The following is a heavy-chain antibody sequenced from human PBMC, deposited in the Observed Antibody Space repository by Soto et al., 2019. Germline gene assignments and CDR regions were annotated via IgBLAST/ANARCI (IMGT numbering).Heavy chain of an antibody. D-gene: IGHD6-13*01. CDR2: IYHSGNT. CDR1: DYAISSGYY. J-gene: IGHJ5*02. CDR3: ARHYSSSSTWFDP. Sequence: SETLSLTCAVSDYAISSGYYWGWIRQPPGKGLEWIGSIYHSGNTHYNPSLRSRVTISVYTSKNQFSLKLTSVTAADTAVYYCARHYSSSSTWFDPWGQGTLVTVSS. V-gene: IGHV4-38-2*01.